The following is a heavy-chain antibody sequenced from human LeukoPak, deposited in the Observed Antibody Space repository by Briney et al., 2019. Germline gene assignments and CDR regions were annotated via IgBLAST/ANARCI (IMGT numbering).Heavy chain of an antibody. CDR2: ISSSSSI. V-gene: IGHV3-48*02. CDR3: ARDPRRGFWSGYYDY. J-gene: IGHJ4*02. D-gene: IGHD3-3*01. Sequence: GGSLRLSCAASGFTFSSYSMNWVRQAPGKGLEWVSYISSSSSIYYADSVKGRFTISRDNAKNSLHLQMNSLRDEDTAVYYCARDPRRGFWSGYYDYWGQGTLVTVSS. CDR1: GFTFSSYS.